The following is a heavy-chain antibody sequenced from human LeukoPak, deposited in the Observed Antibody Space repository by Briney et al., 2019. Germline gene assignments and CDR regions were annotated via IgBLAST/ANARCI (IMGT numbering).Heavy chain of an antibody. Sequence: GGSLRLSCAASRFTFSSYAMSWVRQAPGKGLEWVSTISGGGGSTYYADSVKGRFTISRDNSKNTLYLQMNSLRAEDTAVYYCAKVPDPYYYDSSGYLYFAYWGQGTLVTVSS. CDR2: ISGGGGST. CDR3: AKVPDPYYYDSSGYLYFAY. V-gene: IGHV3-23*01. J-gene: IGHJ4*02. D-gene: IGHD3-22*01. CDR1: RFTFSSYA.